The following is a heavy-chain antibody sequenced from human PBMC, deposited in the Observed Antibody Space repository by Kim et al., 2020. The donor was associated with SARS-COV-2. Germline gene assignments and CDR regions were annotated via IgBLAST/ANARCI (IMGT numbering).Heavy chain of an antibody. CDR2: ISSSSSTV. V-gene: IGHV3-48*02. Sequence: GGSLRLSCTVSGFNFNSYSMNWVRQAPGKGLEWVSYISSSSSTVYYAGSVRGRFTISRDNAKNSLFLQMNSLRDDDTAVYYCARCPLSMTMVRGMITTTLCDCYNMDAWGQGTTVTVSS. CDR1: GFNFNSYS. CDR3: ARCPLSMTMVRGMITTTLCDCYNMDA. J-gene: IGHJ6*02. D-gene: IGHD3-10*01.